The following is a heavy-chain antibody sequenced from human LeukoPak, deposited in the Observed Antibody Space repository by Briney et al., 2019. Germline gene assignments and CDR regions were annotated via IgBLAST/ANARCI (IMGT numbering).Heavy chain of an antibody. CDR1: GYTFTGHY. CDR3: ARVGTSYGFNWFDP. V-gene: IGHV1-2*02. J-gene: IGHJ5*02. D-gene: IGHD5-18*01. CDR2: INPNSGGT. Sequence: GASVKVSCKASGYTFTGHYMHWVRQAPGQGLEWMGWINPNSGGTNYAQKFQGRVTMTRDTSISTAYMELSRLRSDDTAVYYCARVGTSYGFNWFDPWGQGTLVTVSS.